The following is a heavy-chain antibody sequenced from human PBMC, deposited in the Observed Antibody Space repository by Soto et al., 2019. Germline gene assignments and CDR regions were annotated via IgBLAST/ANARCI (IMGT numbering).Heavy chain of an antibody. J-gene: IGHJ5*01. V-gene: IGHV3-23*01. CDR1: GFTFSSYA. CDR3: AKGRAQTVNYDS. D-gene: IGHD1-7*01. CDR2: ISGSGGTA. Sequence: EVQLLESGGGSVQPGGSLRLSCAASGFTFSSYAMHWVRRPPGKGLEWVSRISGSGGTAYYADSVKGRFSMSSDSLVNTLYQQMTRLRDEATAVCYCAKGRAQTVNYDSWGPGTLVTASP.